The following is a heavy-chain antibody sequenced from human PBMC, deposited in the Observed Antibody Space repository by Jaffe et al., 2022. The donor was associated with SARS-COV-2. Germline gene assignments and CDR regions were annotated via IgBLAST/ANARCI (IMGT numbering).Heavy chain of an antibody. V-gene: IGHV4-34*01. CDR3: ARRYFDWLLNWFDP. Sequence: QVQLQQWGAGLLKPSETLSLTCAVYGGSFSGYYWSWIRQPPGKGLEWIGEINHSGSTNYNPSLKSRVTISVDTSKNQFSLKLSSVTAADTAVYYCARRYFDWLLNWFDPWGQGTLVTVSS. J-gene: IGHJ5*02. CDR1: GGSFSGYY. CDR2: INHSGST. D-gene: IGHD3-9*01.